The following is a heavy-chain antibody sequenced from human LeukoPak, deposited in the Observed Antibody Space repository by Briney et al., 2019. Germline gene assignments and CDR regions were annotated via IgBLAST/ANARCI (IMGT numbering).Heavy chain of an antibody. V-gene: IGHV4-4*07. D-gene: IGHD3-10*01. CDR3: ARAIWYGSGTTAFDY. CDR2: IYNSGST. J-gene: IGHJ4*02. Sequence: SETLSLTCTVSGGSISSYYWSWIRQPAEKGLEWIGRIYNSGSTNYNTNYNPSLTSRVTMSVDTSKNQFSLKLNSVTAADTAVYFCARAIWYGSGTTAFDYWGQGTLVTVSP. CDR1: GGSISSYY.